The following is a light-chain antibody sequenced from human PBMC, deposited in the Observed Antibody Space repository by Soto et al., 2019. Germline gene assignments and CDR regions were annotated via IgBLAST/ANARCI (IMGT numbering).Light chain of an antibody. J-gene: IGKJ4*01. CDR1: QSISSR. Sequence: DIQLTQSPSTLSAFLGDRVTITCRASQSISSRLAWYQQKQGKAPKFLIYDASSLESGVPSRFSGSGSGTQFTLTISSLQPDDSATYYCQQFNSYPLTFGGGTKVEIK. CDR3: QQFNSYPLT. CDR2: DAS. V-gene: IGKV1-5*01.